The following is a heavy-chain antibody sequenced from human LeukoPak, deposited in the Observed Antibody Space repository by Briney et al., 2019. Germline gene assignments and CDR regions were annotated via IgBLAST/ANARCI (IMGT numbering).Heavy chain of an antibody. CDR3: ARVPKYFDL. J-gene: IGHJ2*01. V-gene: IGHV4-34*01. Sequence: SETLSLTCAVYGGSFSGYYWSWIRQPPGKGLEWIGEINHSGSTNYNPSLKSRVTISVDTSKSQFSLKLSSVTAADTAVYYCARVPKYFDLWGRGTLVTVSS. CDR2: INHSGST. CDR1: GGSFSGYY.